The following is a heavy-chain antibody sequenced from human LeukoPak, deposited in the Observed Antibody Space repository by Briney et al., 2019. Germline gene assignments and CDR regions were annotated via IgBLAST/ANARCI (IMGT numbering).Heavy chain of an antibody. Sequence: QPGGSLRLSCAASGFTFSTYAMIWVRQAPGKGLEWVSYIISTGTSIYYADPVKGRFTISRDNAKDSLYLQMNSLRAEDTAVYYCARDDGDNAYDYWGQGTLVTVSS. CDR2: IISTGTSI. CDR3: ARDDGDNAYDY. D-gene: IGHD4-17*01. J-gene: IGHJ4*02. V-gene: IGHV3-48*01. CDR1: GFTFSTYA.